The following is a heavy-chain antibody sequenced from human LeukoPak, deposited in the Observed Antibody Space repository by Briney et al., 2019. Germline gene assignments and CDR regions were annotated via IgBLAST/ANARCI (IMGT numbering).Heavy chain of an antibody. D-gene: IGHD3-9*01. CDR1: GFTFSSYA. CDR2: ISYDGSNK. V-gene: IGHV3-30-3*01. CDR3: AKALPYDILTGYQGAFDY. J-gene: IGHJ4*02. Sequence: PGGSLRLSCAASGFTFSSYAMHWVRQAPGKGLEWVAVISYDGSNKYYADSVKGRFTISRDNSRNTLYLQMNSLRAEDTAVYYCAKALPYDILTGYQGAFDYWGQGTLVTVSS.